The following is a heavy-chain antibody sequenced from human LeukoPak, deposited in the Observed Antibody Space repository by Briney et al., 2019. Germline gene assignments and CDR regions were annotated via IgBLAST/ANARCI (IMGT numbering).Heavy chain of an antibody. Sequence: SETLSLTCTVSGGSISSSSYYWGWIRQPPGTGLEWIGSIYYSGSTYYNPSLKSRVTISVDTSKNQFSLKLSSVTAADTAVYYCARVNSSSWYYYYYYMDVWGKGTTVTVSS. CDR3: ARVNSSSWYYYYYYMDV. V-gene: IGHV4-39*07. CDR2: IYYSGST. CDR1: GGSISSSSYY. D-gene: IGHD6-13*01. J-gene: IGHJ6*03.